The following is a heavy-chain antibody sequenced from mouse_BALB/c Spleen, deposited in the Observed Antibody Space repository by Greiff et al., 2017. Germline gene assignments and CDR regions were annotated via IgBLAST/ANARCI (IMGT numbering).Heavy chain of an antibody. Sequence: DVMLVESGGGLVQPGGSRKLSCAASGFTFSSFGMHWVRQAPEKGLEWVAYISSGSSTIYYADTVKGRFTISRDNPKNTLFLQMTSLRSEDTAMYYCARNDGYNWGQGTLVTVSA. CDR1: GFTFSSFG. D-gene: IGHD2-3*01. CDR2: ISSGSSTI. V-gene: IGHV5-17*02. J-gene: IGHJ3*01. CDR3: ARNDGYN.